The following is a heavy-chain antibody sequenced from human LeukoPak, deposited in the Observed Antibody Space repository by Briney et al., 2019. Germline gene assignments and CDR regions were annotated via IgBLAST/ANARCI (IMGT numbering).Heavy chain of an antibody. J-gene: IGHJ3*02. CDR1: GFTFSNYV. CDR2: IRPDGSIK. D-gene: IGHD3-10*01. Sequence: PGGSLRLSCAASGFTFSNYVMHWVRQAPGKGLEWVAFIRPDGSIKKYADSVKGRFTISRDNSKNTLYLQMNSLRAEDTAVYYCVRDRLRRDGFDIWGQGTMVTVSS. V-gene: IGHV3-30*02. CDR3: VRDRLRRDGFDI.